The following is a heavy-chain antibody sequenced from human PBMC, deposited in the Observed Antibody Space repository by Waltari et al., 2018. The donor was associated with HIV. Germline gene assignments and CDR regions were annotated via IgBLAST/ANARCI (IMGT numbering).Heavy chain of an antibody. CDR3: AREPSYYDSSGYRRGAFDI. CDR1: GGSISSSNW. V-gene: IGHV4-4*02. CDR2: IYQRGST. Sequence: QVQLQESGPGLVKPSGTLSLTCAVSGGSISSSNWWSWVRQPPGKGLEWIGEIYQRGSTNYNPSLKSRVTISVDKSKNQFSLKLSSVTAADTAVYYCAREPSYYDSSGYRRGAFDIWGQGTMVTVSS. D-gene: IGHD3-22*01. J-gene: IGHJ3*02.